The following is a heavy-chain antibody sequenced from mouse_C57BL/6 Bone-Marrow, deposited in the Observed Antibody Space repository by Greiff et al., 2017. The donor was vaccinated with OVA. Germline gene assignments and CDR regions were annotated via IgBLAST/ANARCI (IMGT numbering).Heavy chain of an antibody. V-gene: IGHV1-50*01. CDR1: GYTFTSYW. CDR2: IDPSDSYT. D-gene: IGHD2-4*01. J-gene: IGHJ3*01. CDR3: ARGAYYDYGGFAY. Sequence: VQLQQPGAELVKPGASVKLSCKASGYTFTSYWMQWVKQRPGQGLAWIGEIDPSDSYTNYNQKFKGKATLTVDTSSSTAYMQLSSLTSEDSAVYYCARGAYYDYGGFAYWGQGTLVTVSA.